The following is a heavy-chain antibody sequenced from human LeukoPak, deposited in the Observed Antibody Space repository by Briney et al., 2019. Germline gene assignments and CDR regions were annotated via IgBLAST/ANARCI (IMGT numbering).Heavy chain of an antibody. CDR1: GFTVSSNY. J-gene: IGHJ4*02. CDR3: ARSSGRTAVTYFDY. Sequence: PGGSLRLSCAASGFTVSSNYMSWVRQAPGRGLEWVSVISGGGSTYYADSVKGRFSISRDNSKSAVSLLMNSLRVEDAAVYYCARSSGRTAVTYFDYWGQGTLVTVSS. D-gene: IGHD4-17*01. V-gene: IGHV3-66*01. CDR2: ISGGGST.